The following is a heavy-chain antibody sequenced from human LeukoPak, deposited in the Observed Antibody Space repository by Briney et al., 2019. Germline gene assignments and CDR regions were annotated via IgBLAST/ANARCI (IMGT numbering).Heavy chain of an antibody. CDR2: IYYSGST. Sequence: SETLSLTCTVSSGSISSYYWSWIRQPPGKGLEWIGYIYYSGSTNYNPSLKSRVSISVDTSKNQFSLKLSTVTAADTVVYYCARDSQTGPLRYFDWPNGGDAFGIWGQGKMVTSSS. D-gene: IGHD3-9*01. J-gene: IGHJ3*02. CDR1: SGSISSYY. CDR3: ARDSQTGPLRYFDWPNGGDAFGI. V-gene: IGHV4-59*12.